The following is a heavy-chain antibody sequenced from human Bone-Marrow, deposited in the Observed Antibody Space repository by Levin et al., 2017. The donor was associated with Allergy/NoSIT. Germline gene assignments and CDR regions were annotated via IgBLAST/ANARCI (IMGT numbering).Heavy chain of an antibody. Sequence: SETLSLTCTVSGGSISFYYWSWIRQPPGKGLEWIGHTHNSGSTNYNPSLKSRVTISVDESKNQFSLQLTSLTAAATGMYYCVRRVDTTYAGRAYCDYWGQGTLVTVSS. CDR2: THNSGST. V-gene: IGHV4-59*08. CDR1: GGSISFYY. CDR3: VRRVDTTYAGRAYCDY. J-gene: IGHJ4*02. D-gene: IGHD3-22*01.